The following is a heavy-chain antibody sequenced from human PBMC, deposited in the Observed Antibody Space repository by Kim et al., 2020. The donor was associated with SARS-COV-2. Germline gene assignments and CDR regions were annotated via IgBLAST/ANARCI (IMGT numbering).Heavy chain of an antibody. V-gene: IGHV3-49*04. J-gene: IGHJ6*03. CDR2: IRSKAYGGTT. Sequence: SLRLSCTASGFTFGDYAMSWVRQAPGKGLEWVGFIRSKAYGGTTEYAASVKGRFTISRDDSKSIAYLQMNSLKTEDTAVYYCTREPRKSIAVAGTLFPRYYYYYYMDVWGKGTTVTVSS. CDR1: GFTFGDYA. D-gene: IGHD6-19*01. CDR3: TREPRKSIAVAGTLFPRYYYYYYMDV.